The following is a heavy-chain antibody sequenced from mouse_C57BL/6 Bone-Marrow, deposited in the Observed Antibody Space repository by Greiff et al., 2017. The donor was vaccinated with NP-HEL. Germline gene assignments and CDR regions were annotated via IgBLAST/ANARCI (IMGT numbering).Heavy chain of an antibody. Sequence: EVQLQQSGPELVKPGASVKIPCKASGYTFTDYNMDWVKQSHGKSLEWIGDINPNNGGTIYNQKFKGKATLTVDKSSSTAYMELRSLTSEDTAVYYCARRYRCWYFDVWGTGTTVTVSS. D-gene: IGHD2-12*01. CDR3: ARRYRCWYFDV. CDR1: GYTFTDYN. V-gene: IGHV1-18*01. J-gene: IGHJ1*03. CDR2: INPNNGGT.